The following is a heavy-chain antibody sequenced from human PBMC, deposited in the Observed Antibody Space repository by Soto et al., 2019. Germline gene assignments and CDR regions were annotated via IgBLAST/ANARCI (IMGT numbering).Heavy chain of an antibody. CDR3: ARGLILWFGELSRRGGYYYYMDV. V-gene: IGHV4-34*01. J-gene: IGHJ6*03. D-gene: IGHD3-10*01. CDR2: INDSVDI. CDR1: GGSFSGYQ. Sequence: QVQLQQWGAGLLKPSETLSLTCAVYGGSFSGYQWSWIRQTPGKGLEWIGGINDSVDINYNPSLKSRVTILVDAPKKQISLRLRSVAAADTAVYYCARGLILWFGELSRRGGYYYYMDVWGKGTTVTVSS.